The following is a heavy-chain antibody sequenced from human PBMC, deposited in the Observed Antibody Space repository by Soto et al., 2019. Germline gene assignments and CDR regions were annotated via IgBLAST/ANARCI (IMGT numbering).Heavy chain of an antibody. V-gene: IGHV4-31*03. CDR3: ARDAQDAEYNWFDP. CDR2: IYYSGST. Sequence: QVQLQESGPGLVKPSQTLSLTCTVSGGSISSGGYYWSWIRQHPGKGLEWIGYIYYSGSTYYNPSLKSRVTISVDTSKYQFSLKLSSVTAADTAVYYCARDAQDAEYNWFDPWGQGTLVTVSS. J-gene: IGHJ5*02. D-gene: IGHD2-15*01. CDR1: GGSISSGGYY.